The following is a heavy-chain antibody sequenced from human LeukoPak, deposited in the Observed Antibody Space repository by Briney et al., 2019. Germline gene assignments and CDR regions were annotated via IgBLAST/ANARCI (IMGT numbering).Heavy chain of an antibody. CDR1: GFSLRTSGMC. J-gene: IGHJ4*02. V-gene: IGHV2-70*11. CDR3: ARTHYYDSSGPIDY. Sequence: SGPTLVNPTQTLTLTCTFSGFSLRTSGMCVSWIRQPPGKTLEWLARIDWDDDKYYSTSLKTRLTISKDTSKNQVVLTMTNMDPVDTATYYCARTHYYDSSGPIDYWGQGTLVTVSS. D-gene: IGHD3-22*01. CDR2: IDWDDDK.